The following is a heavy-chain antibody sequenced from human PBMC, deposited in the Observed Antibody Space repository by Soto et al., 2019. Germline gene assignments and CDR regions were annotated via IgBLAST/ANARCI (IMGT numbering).Heavy chain of an antibody. CDR2: IYYSGST. Sequence: PSETLSLTCTVSGGSISSYYWSWIRQPPGKGLEWIGYIYYSGSTNYNPSLKSRVTISVDTSKNQFSLKLSSVTAADTAVYYCARAVDTAMVTSLGWFDPWGQGTLVTVSS. CDR1: GGSISSYY. CDR3: ARAVDTAMVTSLGWFDP. V-gene: IGHV4-59*01. D-gene: IGHD5-18*01. J-gene: IGHJ5*02.